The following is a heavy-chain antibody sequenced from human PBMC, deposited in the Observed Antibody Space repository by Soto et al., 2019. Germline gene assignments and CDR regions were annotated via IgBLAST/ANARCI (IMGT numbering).Heavy chain of an antibody. V-gene: IGHV6-1*01. CDR3: VRDSPLLWYGRAHDAIYI. J-gene: IGHJ3*02. D-gene: IGHD2-15*01. CDR2: TYYRSKWYN. Sequence: PSQTLSLTCAISGDSVSSNSAAWNWIRQSPSRGLEWLGRTYYRSKWYNDYAVSVKSRITINPDTSKNQFSLQLNSVTPEDTALYYCVRDSPLLWYGRAHDAIYILGQRAMVPVSS. CDR1: GDSVSSNSAA.